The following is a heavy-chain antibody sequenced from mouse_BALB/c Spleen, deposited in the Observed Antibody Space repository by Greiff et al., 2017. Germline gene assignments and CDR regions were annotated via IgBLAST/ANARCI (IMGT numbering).Heavy chain of an antibody. CDR2: IDPANGNT. Sequence: EVQGVESGAELVKPGASVKLSCTASGFNIKDTYMHWVKQRPEQGLEWIGRIDPANGNTKYDPKFQGKATITADTSSNTAYLQLSSLTSEDTAVYYCARGTSDYWGQGTTLTVSS. CDR1: GFNIKDTY. J-gene: IGHJ2*01. D-gene: IGHD3-1*01. V-gene: IGHV14-3*02. CDR3: ARGTSDY.